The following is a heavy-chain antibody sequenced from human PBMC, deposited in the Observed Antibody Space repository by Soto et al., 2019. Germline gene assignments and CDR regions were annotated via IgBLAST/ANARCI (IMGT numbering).Heavy chain of an antibody. V-gene: IGHV1-18*01. CDR2: ISAYNGNT. CDR1: GYTFTSYG. D-gene: IGHD5-12*01. Sequence: ASVKVSCKASGYTFTSYGISWVRQAPGQGLEWMGWISAYNGNTNYAQKLQGRVTMTTDTSTSTAYMELRSLRSDATAVYYCARSSGYDQKYYYYMDVWGKGTTVTVSS. CDR3: ARSSGYDQKYYYYMDV. J-gene: IGHJ6*03.